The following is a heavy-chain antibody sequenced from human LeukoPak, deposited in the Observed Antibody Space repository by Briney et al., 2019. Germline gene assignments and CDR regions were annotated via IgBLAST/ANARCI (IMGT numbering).Heavy chain of an antibody. CDR3: ARVADYGSGSHLFDY. V-gene: IGHV1-18*01. CDR2: ISAHNYNT. J-gene: IGHJ4*02. CDR1: GYTFLNYD. D-gene: IGHD3-10*01. Sequence: ASVKVSCKASGYTFLNYDFTWVRQAPGQSLEWMGWISAHNYNTKYAQRFQGRVTMTADTSTTTAYMELRSLRSDDTAVYYCARVADYGSGSHLFDYWGQGTLVAVSS.